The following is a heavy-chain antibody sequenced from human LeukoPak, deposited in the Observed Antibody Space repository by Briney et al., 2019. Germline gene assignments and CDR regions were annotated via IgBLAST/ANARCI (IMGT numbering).Heavy chain of an antibody. D-gene: IGHD5-12*01. CDR2: ISYDGSDK. J-gene: IGHJ4*02. Sequence: GGSLRLSCAASGFTFSTSAMYWVRQAPGKGLEWVAVISYDGSDKFYADSVKGRFTISRDSSKNTLYLQMNSLRPEDTAVYYCARARPSMWIDYWGQGTLVAVSS. V-gene: IGHV3-30*04. CDR3: ARARPSMWIDY. CDR1: GFTFSTSA.